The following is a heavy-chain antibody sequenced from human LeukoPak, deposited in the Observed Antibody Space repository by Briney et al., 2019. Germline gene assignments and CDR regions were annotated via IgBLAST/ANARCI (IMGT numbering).Heavy chain of an antibody. Sequence: PGGSLRLSCAASGFTFSSYSMNWVRQAPGKGLERVSSISSSSSYIYYADSVKGRFTISRDNAKNSLYLQMNSLRAEDTAVYYCAGERVGATLNVWFDPWGQGTLVTVSS. D-gene: IGHD1-26*01. CDR2: ISSSSSYI. CDR1: GFTFSSYS. CDR3: AGERVGATLNVWFDP. V-gene: IGHV3-21*01. J-gene: IGHJ5*02.